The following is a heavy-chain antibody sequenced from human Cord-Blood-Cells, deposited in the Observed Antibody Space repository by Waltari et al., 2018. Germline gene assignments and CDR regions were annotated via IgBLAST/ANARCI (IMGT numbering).Heavy chain of an antibody. D-gene: IGHD1-7*01. CDR2: IYYSGST. CDR3: ARYKLRETFDY. J-gene: IGHJ4*02. Sequence: QVQLQESGPGLVKPSETLSLTCTVSGGSISSYYWSWIRQPPGKGLEWIGYIYYSGSTTYNPALKSRVTISVDTSKNQFSLKLSSVTAADTAVYYCARYKLRETFDYWGQGTLVTVSS. V-gene: IGHV4-59*01. CDR1: GGSISSYY.